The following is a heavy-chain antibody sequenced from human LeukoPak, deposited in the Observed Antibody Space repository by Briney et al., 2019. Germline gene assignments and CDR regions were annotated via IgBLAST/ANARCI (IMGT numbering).Heavy chain of an antibody. D-gene: IGHD2-2*02. CDR3: ARHLRGSSSTSCYKLGYYYYYMDV. Sequence: SETLSLTCTVSGGSISSSSYYWGWILQPPGKGLEWIGSIYYSGSTYYNPSLKSRVTISVDTSKNQFSLKLSSVTAADTAVYYCARHLRGSSSTSCYKLGYYYYYMDVWGKGTMVTVSS. CDR1: GGSISSSSYY. V-gene: IGHV4-39*01. CDR2: IYYSGST. J-gene: IGHJ6*03.